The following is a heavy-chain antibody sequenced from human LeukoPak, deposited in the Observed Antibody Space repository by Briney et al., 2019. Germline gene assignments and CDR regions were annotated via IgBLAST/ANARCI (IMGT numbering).Heavy chain of an antibody. CDR1: VFTFSSYA. Sequence: GGSLRLSCAASVFTFSSYAMHWVRQAPGKGLEWVAVISYDGSNKYYADSVKGRFTISRDNSKNTLYLQMNSLRAEDTAVYYCAKLLSNSGRFLYWGQGTLVTVSS. D-gene: IGHD4-23*01. V-gene: IGHV3-30*04. CDR3: AKLLSNSGRFLY. J-gene: IGHJ4*02. CDR2: ISYDGSNK.